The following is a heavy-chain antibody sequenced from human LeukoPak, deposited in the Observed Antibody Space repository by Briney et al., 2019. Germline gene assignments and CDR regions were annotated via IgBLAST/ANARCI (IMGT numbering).Heavy chain of an antibody. CDR1: GGSINRHY. CDR2: IYYSGGT. D-gene: IGHD3-9*01. J-gene: IGHJ4*02. V-gene: IGHV4-59*11. Sequence: SETLSLTCNVSGGSINRHYWTWIRQTPQRGLGWIGYIYYSGGTNYNPSLKSRVTISVDTSKNQFSLKLSSVTAADTAVYYCARGGLTIQYYDILTGFDYWGQGTLVTVSS. CDR3: ARGGLTIQYYDILTGFDY.